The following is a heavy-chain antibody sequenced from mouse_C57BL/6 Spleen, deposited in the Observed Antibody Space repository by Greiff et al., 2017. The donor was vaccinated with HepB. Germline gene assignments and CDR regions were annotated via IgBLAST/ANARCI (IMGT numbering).Heavy chain of an antibody. CDR3: ASQSSYYGDDLSVAY. Sequence: EVQLQQSGPELVKPGASVKIPCKASGYTFTDYNMDWVKQSHGKSLEWIGDINPNNGGTIYNQKFKGKATLTVDKSSSTAYMELRSLTSEDTAVYYWASQSSYYGDDLSVAYWGQGTLVTVSA. V-gene: IGHV1-18*01. J-gene: IGHJ3*01. CDR1: GYTFTDYN. D-gene: IGHD2-2*01. CDR2: INPNNGGT.